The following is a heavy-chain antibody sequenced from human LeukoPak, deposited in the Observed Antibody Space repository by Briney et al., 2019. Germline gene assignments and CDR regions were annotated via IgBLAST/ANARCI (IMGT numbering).Heavy chain of an antibody. D-gene: IGHD1-20*01. J-gene: IGHJ4*02. CDR2: ISGSGGST. V-gene: IGHV3-23*01. CDR1: GFTFSNYA. CDR3: AKSITGKKSNFDY. Sequence: GGSLRLSCAASGFTFSNYAMSWVRQAPGKGLEWVSSISGSGGSTYYVDSVKGRFTISRDTSKNTLYLQMYSLRAEDTAVYYCAKSITGKKSNFDYWGQGTLVTVSS.